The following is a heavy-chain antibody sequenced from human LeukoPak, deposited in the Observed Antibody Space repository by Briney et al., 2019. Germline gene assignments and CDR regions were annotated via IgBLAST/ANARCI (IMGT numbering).Heavy chain of an antibody. CDR2: INNRGTT. CDR3: ARLVSVGPFLQRPTIDAFDF. CDR1: GGSITSHY. D-gene: IGHD1-1*01. J-gene: IGHJ3*01. Sequence: SETLSLTCPVSGGSITSHYWTWIRQPPGKGLEWIGHINNRGTTSYNPSLRSRVTLSLDTSKNQFSLKLSSVTATDTAVYYCARLVSVGPFLQRPTIDAFDFWGQGTMVTVSS. V-gene: IGHV4-4*09.